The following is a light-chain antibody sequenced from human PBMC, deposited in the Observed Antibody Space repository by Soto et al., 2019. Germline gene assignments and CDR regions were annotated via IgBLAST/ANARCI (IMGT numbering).Light chain of an antibody. CDR3: QRYNDWPLT. CDR1: QSVSSY. CDR2: DTS. Sequence: IVLTQSPANLSLSPGDRATLSCRASQSVSSYLAWYQQKPGQTPRLLIYDTSTRATGVPARFSGSRSGTEFTLTINSLQSEDFAVYYCQRYNDWPLTFGGGTKVDI. V-gene: IGKV3-15*01. J-gene: IGKJ4*01.